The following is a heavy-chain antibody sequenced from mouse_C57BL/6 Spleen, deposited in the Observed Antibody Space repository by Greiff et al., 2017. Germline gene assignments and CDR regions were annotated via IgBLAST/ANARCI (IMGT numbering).Heavy chain of an antibody. CDR1: GYSITSGYY. V-gene: IGHV3-6*01. CDR2: IRYDGSN. D-gene: IGHD5-5*01. CDR3: AREDYLEDAY. Sequence: EVQLQQSGPGLVKPSQSLSLTCSVTGYSITSGYYWNWIRQFPGNKLEWMGYIRYDGSNNYNPSLQNRISITHDTSKNQFFLKLNSVTTEGTATYCYAREDYLEDAYWGQGTLVTVSA. J-gene: IGHJ3*01.